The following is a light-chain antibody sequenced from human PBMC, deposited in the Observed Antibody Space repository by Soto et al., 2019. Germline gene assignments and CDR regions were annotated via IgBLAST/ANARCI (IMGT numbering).Light chain of an antibody. J-gene: IGLJ1*01. CDR1: SSNIGSDT. CDR3: QSYESSSLSGFV. V-gene: IGLV1-44*01. CDR2: TNS. Sequence: QSVLTQPPSASGTPGQRVTISCSGSSSNIGSDTVNWYQQFPGTAPKLLIYTNSNRPSGVPDRFSGSKSGISASLAITGLQADDEADYYCQSYESSSLSGFVFGSGTKLTVL.